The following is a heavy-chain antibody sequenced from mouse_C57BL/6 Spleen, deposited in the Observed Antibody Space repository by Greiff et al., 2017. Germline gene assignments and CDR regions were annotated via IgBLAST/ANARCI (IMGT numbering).Heavy chain of an antibody. Sequence: VQLQESGAELVRPGTSVKVSCKASGYAFTNYLIEWVKQRPGQGLEWIGVINPGSGGTNYNEKFKGKATLTADKSSSTAYMQLSSLTSEDSAVYFCARRGTGSFAYWGQGTLVTVSA. CDR1: GYAFTNYL. CDR3: ARRGTGSFAY. CDR2: INPGSGGT. J-gene: IGHJ3*01. V-gene: IGHV1-54*01. D-gene: IGHD4-1*01.